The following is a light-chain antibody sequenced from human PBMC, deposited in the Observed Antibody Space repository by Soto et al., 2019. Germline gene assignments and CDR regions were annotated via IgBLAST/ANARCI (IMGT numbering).Light chain of an antibody. CDR2: GAS. CDR3: QQYNFYPWT. V-gene: IGKV3-20*01. Sequence: EIVLTQSPGTLSLSPGERATLSCRASQSVSSSYLAWYQQKPGQAPRLLIYGASSRATGIPDRFSGSGSGTDFTLTISSLQPDDFATYFCQQYNFYPWTFGQGTKVEIK. CDR1: QSVSSSY. J-gene: IGKJ1*01.